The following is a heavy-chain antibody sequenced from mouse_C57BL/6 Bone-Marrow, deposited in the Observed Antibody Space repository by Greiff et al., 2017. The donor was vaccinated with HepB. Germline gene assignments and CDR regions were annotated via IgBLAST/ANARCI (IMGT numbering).Heavy chain of an antibody. Sequence: QVQLKESGPGILQPSQTLSLTCSFSGFSLSTFGMGVGWIRQPSGKGLEWLAHIWWDDDKYYNPALKSRLTISKDTSKNQVFLKIANVDTADTATYYCARIRGFLLLTTYYFDYWGQGTTLTVSS. V-gene: IGHV8-8*01. J-gene: IGHJ2*01. CDR3: ARIRGFLLLTTYYFDY. CDR1: GFSLSTFGMG. D-gene: IGHD1-1*01. CDR2: IWWDDDK.